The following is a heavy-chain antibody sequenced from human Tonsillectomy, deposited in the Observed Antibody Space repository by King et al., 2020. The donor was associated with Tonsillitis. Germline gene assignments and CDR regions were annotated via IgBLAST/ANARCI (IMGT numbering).Heavy chain of an antibody. CDR2: IWYDGINR. Sequence: QVQLVESGGGVVQPGRSLRLSCAASGFAFSYYGMHWVRQAPGKGLEWVAVIWYDGINRYYADSVKGRFTLSRDNSKNTLYLQMNSLRVEDTAVYYCARDPGVAAAAAEEDYYYGMDVWGQGTTVTVSS. V-gene: IGHV3-33*08. J-gene: IGHJ6*02. D-gene: IGHD6-13*01. CDR3: ARDPGVAAAAAEEDYYYGMDV. CDR1: GFAFSYYG.